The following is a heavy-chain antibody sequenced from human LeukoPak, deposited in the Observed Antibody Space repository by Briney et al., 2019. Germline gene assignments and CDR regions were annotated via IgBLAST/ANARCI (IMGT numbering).Heavy chain of an antibody. D-gene: IGHD3-16*02. CDR2: IYSGGST. CDR1: GFTVSSNY. Sequence: GGSLRLPCAASGFTVSSNYMSWVRQAPGKGLEWVSVIYSGGSTYYADSVKGRFTISRDNSKNTLYLQMNSLRAEDTAVYYCARVGDYVWGSYRYTDLFDYWGQGTLVTVSS. CDR3: ARVGDYVWGSYRYTDLFDY. V-gene: IGHV3-66*01. J-gene: IGHJ4*02.